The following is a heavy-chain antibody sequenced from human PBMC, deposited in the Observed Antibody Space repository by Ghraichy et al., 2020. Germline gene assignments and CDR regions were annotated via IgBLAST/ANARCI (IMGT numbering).Heavy chain of an antibody. CDR3: AREGDGANDY. V-gene: IGHV4-34*01. Sequence: SETLSLTCAVYGGSFSGYYWSWIRQPPGKGLEWIGEINHSGSTNYNPSLKSRVTISVDTSKNQFSLKLSSVTAADTAVYYCAREGDGANDYWGQGTLVTVSS. D-gene: IGHD3-16*01. CDR1: GGSFSGYY. J-gene: IGHJ4*02. CDR2: INHSGST.